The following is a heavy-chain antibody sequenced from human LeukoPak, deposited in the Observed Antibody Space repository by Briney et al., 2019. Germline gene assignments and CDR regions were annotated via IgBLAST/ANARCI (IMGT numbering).Heavy chain of an antibody. D-gene: IGHD6-19*01. Sequence: SETLSLTCTVSGGSISSGGYYWSWIRQHPGKGLEWIGYIYYSGSTYYNPSLKSRVTISVDTSKNQFSLKLSSVTAADTAVYYCARGSRYNSGPGANFDYWGQGTLVTVSS. V-gene: IGHV4-31*03. CDR3: ARGSRYNSGPGANFDY. J-gene: IGHJ4*02. CDR2: IYYSGST. CDR1: GGSISSGGYY.